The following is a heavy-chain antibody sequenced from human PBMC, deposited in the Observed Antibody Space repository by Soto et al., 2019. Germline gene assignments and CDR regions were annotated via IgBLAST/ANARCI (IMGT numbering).Heavy chain of an antibody. CDR2: IDPSDSYT. CDR1: GYSFTSYW. CDR3: ARVDCSSTSCYTYYYYGMDV. Sequence: PGESLKISCKGSGYSFTSYWISWVRQMPGKGLEWMGRIDPSDSYTNYSPSFQGHVTISADKSISTAYLQWSSLKASDTAVYYCARVDCSSTSCYTYYYYGMDVWGQGTTVTVSS. D-gene: IGHD2-2*02. V-gene: IGHV5-10-1*01. J-gene: IGHJ6*02.